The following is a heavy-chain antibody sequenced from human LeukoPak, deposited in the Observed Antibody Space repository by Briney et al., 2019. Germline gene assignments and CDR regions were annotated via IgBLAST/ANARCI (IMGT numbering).Heavy chain of an antibody. V-gene: IGHV3-33*01. CDR3: ARGRYDSSGYRDY. CDR1: GFTFSSYG. J-gene: IGHJ4*02. CDR2: IWYDGSNK. D-gene: IGHD3-22*01. Sequence: PGGSLRLSCVASGFTFSSYGMHWVRQAPGKGLEWVAVIWYDGSNKYYADSVKGRFTISRDNAKNSLYLQMNSLRAEDTAVYYCARGRYDSSGYRDYWGQGTLVTVSS.